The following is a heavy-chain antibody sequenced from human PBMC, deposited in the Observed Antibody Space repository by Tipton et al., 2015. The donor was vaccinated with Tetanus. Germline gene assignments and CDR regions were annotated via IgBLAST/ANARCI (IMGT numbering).Heavy chain of an antibody. CDR2: IYPADSDI. Sequence: QLVQSGAEVKKPGESLRISCKGSGYAFISYWIAWVRQMPGKGLEWMGAIYPADSDIRNSPAFQGQVTMSVDKSTSTAYLHWRSPKASDTAMYFCARHSVGSEIGYYDDMDVWGQGTMVTVSS. J-gene: IGHJ6*02. V-gene: IGHV5-51*01. CDR3: ARHSVGSEIGYYDDMDV. CDR1: GYAFISYW. D-gene: IGHD4-23*01.